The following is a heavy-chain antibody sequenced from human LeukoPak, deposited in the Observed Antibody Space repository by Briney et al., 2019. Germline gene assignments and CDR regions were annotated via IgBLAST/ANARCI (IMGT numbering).Heavy chain of an antibody. CDR3: ARADYGDYVEGFDY. V-gene: IGHV1-2*06. J-gene: IGHJ4*02. D-gene: IGHD4-17*01. CDR1: GYTFTGYY. CDR2: INPNSGGT. Sequence: GASVKVSCKASGYTFTGYYMHWERQAPGQGLEWMGRINPNSGGTNYAQKFQGRVTMTRDTSISTAYMELSRLRSDDTAVYYCARADYGDYVEGFDYWGQGTLVTVSS.